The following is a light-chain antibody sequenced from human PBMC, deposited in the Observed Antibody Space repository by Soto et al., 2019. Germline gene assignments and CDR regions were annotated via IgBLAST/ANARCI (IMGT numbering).Light chain of an antibody. V-gene: IGKV4-1*01. J-gene: IGKJ1*01. CDR1: QSVLYSSNNKNY. CDR2: WAS. CDR3: QQYYTTPWT. Sequence: DIVMTQSPDSLAVSLGERATINCKSSQSVLYSSNNKNYLAWYQQKPGQHPKLLIYWASTREAGVPDRFSGSGCGTDFTLTISSLQAEDVADYYCQQYYTTPWTFGQGTKVEIK.